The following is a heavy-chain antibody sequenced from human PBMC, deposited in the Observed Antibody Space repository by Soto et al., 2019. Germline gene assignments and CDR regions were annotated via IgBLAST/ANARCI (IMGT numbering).Heavy chain of an antibody. V-gene: IGHV3-23*01. CDR2: ISGSGGST. Sequence: GGSLRLSCAASGFTFSSYAMSWVRQAPGKGLEWVSAISGSGGSTYYADSVKGRFTISRDNSKNTLYLQMNSLRAEDTAVYYCAKNVLGYCSSTSCYVFDYWGQGTLVTVSS. CDR1: GFTFSSYA. J-gene: IGHJ4*02. D-gene: IGHD2-2*01. CDR3: AKNVLGYCSSTSCYVFDY.